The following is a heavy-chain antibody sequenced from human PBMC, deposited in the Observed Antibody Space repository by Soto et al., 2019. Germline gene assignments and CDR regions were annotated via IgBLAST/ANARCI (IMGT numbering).Heavy chain of an antibody. CDR1: GFTFSSYG. CDR2: ISYDGSNK. Sequence: ESGGGVVQPGRSLRLSCAASGFTFSSYGMHWVRQAPGKGLEWVAVISYDGSNKYYADSVKGRFTISRDNSKNTLYLQMNSLRAEDTAVYYCAKPKNWGFSWFDPWGQGTLVTVSS. J-gene: IGHJ5*02. V-gene: IGHV3-30*18. CDR3: AKPKNWGFSWFDP. D-gene: IGHD7-27*01.